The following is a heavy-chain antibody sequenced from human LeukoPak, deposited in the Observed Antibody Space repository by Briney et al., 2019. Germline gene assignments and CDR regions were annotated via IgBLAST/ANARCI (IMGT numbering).Heavy chain of an antibody. Sequence: GGSLRLSCAAFGFTVSDNYMTWVREAPGKGLEWVSVIYSGGSTYYADFVKGRFTISRDNSKNTLYLQMNSLRVEDTAVYYCAREFRLGGRWGQGTLVTVSS. CDR3: AREFRLGGR. CDR1: GFTVSDNY. V-gene: IGHV3-66*01. J-gene: IGHJ4*02. CDR2: IYSGGST. D-gene: IGHD4-23*01.